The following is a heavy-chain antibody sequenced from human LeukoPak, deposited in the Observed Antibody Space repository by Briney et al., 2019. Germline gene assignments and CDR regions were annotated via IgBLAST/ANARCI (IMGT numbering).Heavy chain of an antibody. V-gene: IGHV3-30*18. J-gene: IGHJ4*02. CDR2: ISYDGSNK. Sequence: GRSLRLSCAASGFTFSSYGMHWVRQAPGKGLEWVAVISYDGSNKYYADSVKGRFTISRDSSENTLYLQMNSLRAEDTAVYYCAKDSRLKRSYSSGWNLFDYWGQGTLVTVSS. D-gene: IGHD6-19*01. CDR3: AKDSRLKRSYSSGWNLFDY. CDR1: GFTFSSYG.